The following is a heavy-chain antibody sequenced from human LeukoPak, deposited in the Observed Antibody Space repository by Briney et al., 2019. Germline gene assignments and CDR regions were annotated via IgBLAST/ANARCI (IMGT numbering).Heavy chain of an antibody. D-gene: IGHD3-22*01. J-gene: IGHJ4*02. CDR2: ISGSGDST. CDR1: GFTFNSYA. CDR3: AKGARNTYYCEFDY. Sequence: SGGSLRLSCAASGFTFNSYAMYWVRQAPGKGLEWVSTISGSGDSTYYADSVKGRFAISRDNSKNTLFLQMHSLRAEDTAVYYCAKGARNTYYCEFDYWGQGILVTVSS. V-gene: IGHV3-23*01.